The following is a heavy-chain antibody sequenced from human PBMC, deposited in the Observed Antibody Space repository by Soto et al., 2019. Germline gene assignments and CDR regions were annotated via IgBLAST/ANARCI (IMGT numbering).Heavy chain of an antibody. V-gene: IGHV3-33*01. CDR2: IWYDGSNK. CDR1: GFTFSSYG. CDR3: ARDGVAGTWFAWFDP. J-gene: IGHJ5*02. D-gene: IGHD6-19*01. Sequence: PGGSRRRSWAASGFTFSSYGMHWVRQAPGKGLEWVAVIWYDGSNKYYADSVKGRFTISRDNSKNTLYLQMNSLRAEDTAVYYCARDGVAGTWFAWFDPWGQGTLVTVSS.